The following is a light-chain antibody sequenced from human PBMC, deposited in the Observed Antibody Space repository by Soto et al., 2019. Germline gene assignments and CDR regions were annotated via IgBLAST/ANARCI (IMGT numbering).Light chain of an antibody. CDR1: QSVNNNS. J-gene: IGKJ5*01. Sequence: ELTLLAGTVSFYHEASVTLSCRASQSVNNNSLSWYQQNPGQAPRLLISAASSGATGIPDRFSGSGSGTDFTLTITRLEPEDFVVYYCPYYGNSRITFWQGTLPEVK. V-gene: IGKV3-20*01. CDR3: PYYGNSRIT. CDR2: AAS.